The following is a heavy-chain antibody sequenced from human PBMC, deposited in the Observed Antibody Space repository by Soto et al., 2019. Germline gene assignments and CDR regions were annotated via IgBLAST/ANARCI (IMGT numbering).Heavy chain of an antibody. CDR1: GYSISSGYY. D-gene: IGHD4-4*01. J-gene: IGHJ4*02. Sequence: SETLSLTCTVSGYSISSGYYWGWIRQPPGKGLEWIGSIYHSGSTYYNPSLKSRVTISVDTSKNQFSLKLSSVTAADTAVYYCASSYSNYYFDYWGQGTLVTVSS. V-gene: IGHV4-38-2*02. CDR2: IYHSGST. CDR3: ASSYSNYYFDY.